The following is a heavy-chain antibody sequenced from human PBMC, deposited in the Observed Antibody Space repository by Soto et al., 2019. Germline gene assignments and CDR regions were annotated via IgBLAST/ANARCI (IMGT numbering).Heavy chain of an antibody. CDR2: IDPTDSHT. J-gene: IGHJ6*02. D-gene: IGHD4-17*01. CDR1: GYSFTSYR. Sequence: PGESLKISCKGSGYSFTSYRIGWVRQMPGKGLEWMGTIDPTDSHTNYTPSFQGHVTFSAGKSISTAYLQWSSLKATDTAMYYCARHLSLTLRTQYCTDLWGQGTTVTGSS. CDR3: ARHLSLTLRTQYCTDL. V-gene: IGHV5-10-1*01.